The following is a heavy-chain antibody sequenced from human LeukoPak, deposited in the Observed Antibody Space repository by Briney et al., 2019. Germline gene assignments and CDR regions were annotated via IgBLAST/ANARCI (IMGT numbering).Heavy chain of an antibody. D-gene: IGHD2-2*01. J-gene: IGHJ6*04. CDR2: IYYSGST. CDR1: GGSISSYY. V-gene: IGHV4-59*01. CDR3: ARDMRVYGMDV. Sequence: SETLSLTCTVSGGSISSYYWSWIRQPPGKGLEWIGYIYYSGSTNYNPSLKSRVTISVDTSKNQFSLKLSSVTAADTAVYYCARDMRVYGMDVWGKGTTVTVSS.